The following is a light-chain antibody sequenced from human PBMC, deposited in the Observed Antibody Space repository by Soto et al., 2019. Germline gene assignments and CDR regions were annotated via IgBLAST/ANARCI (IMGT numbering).Light chain of an antibody. CDR3: AAWDDSLNGWV. CDR1: SSNIGSNT. CDR2: SNN. V-gene: IGLV1-44*01. J-gene: IGLJ3*02. Sequence: QSVLTQPPSASGTPGQRVTISCSGSSSNIGSNTVNWYQQLPGTAPKLRIYSNNQRPSGVPDLLSGSKSGTSASLAISGLQSEEEADYYCAAWDDSLNGWVFGGGTKLTVL.